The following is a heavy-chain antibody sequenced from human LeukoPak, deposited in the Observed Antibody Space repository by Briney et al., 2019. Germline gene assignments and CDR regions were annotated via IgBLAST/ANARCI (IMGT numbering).Heavy chain of an antibody. CDR3: ARTRRVGYSYGGGLFDY. V-gene: IGHV3-30*04. D-gene: IGHD5-18*01. CDR2: ISYDGSNK. Sequence: GGSLRLSCAASGFTFSSYAMHWVRQAPGKGLEWVAVISYDGSNKYYADSVKGRFTISRDNSKNTLYLQMNSLRAEDTAVYYCARTRRVGYSYGGGLFDYWGQGTLVTVSS. CDR1: GFTFSSYA. J-gene: IGHJ4*02.